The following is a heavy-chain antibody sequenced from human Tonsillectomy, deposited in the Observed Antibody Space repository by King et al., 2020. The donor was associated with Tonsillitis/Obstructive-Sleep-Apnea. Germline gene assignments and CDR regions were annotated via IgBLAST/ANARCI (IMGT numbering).Heavy chain of an antibody. D-gene: IGHD3-3*01. CDR3: AKDVDYDFWSGFALHFDP. CDR1: GFTFSSYA. V-gene: IGHV3-23*04. J-gene: IGHJ5*02. Sequence: VQLVESGGDLVQPRGSLRLSCAASGFTFSSYAMSWVRQAPGRWLEWVSAISGSGDGTYYADSVKGRFTISRDNSKNTLYLQMNSLRAEDTAVYYCAKDVDYDFWSGFALHFDPWGQGTLVTVSS. CDR2: ISGSGDGT.